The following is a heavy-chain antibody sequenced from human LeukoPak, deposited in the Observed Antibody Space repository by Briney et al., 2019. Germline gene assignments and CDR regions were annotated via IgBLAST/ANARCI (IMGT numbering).Heavy chain of an antibody. D-gene: IGHD6-19*01. J-gene: IGHJ4*02. CDR1: GFTVSSNY. CDR3: ARDGGPGYSSGWYDY. CDR2: IYSGGST. V-gene: IGHV3-66*01. Sequence: GGSLRLSCAASGFTVSSNYMSWVRQAPGKGLEWVSVIYSGGSTYYADSMKGRFTISRDNSKNTLYLQMNSLRAEDTAVYYCARDGGPGYSSGWYDYWGQRTLVTVSS.